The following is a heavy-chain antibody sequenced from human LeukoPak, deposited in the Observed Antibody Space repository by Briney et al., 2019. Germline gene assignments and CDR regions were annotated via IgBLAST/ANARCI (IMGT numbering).Heavy chain of an antibody. V-gene: IGHV4-4*09. CDR2: IYTSGST. CDR1: GGSISSYY. J-gene: IGHJ4*02. D-gene: IGHD1-26*01. Sequence: SETLSLTCTVSGGSISSYYWSWIRQPPGKGLEWIEYIYTSGSTNYNPSLKSRVTISVDTSKNQFSLKLSSVTAADTAVYYCARQRWELSPFDYWGQGTLVTVSS. CDR3: ARQRWELSPFDY.